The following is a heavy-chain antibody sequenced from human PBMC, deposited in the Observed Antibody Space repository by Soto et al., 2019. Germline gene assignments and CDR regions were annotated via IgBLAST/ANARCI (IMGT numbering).Heavy chain of an antibody. J-gene: IGHJ6*02. D-gene: IGHD2-8*01. V-gene: IGHV3-30-3*01. CDR1: GFTFSSYA. CDR3: ARDWMDAISPVGMDV. CDR2: ISYDGSNK. Sequence: GGSLRLSCAASGFTFSSYAMHWVRQAPGKGLEWVAVISYDGSNKYYADSVKGRFTISRDNSKNTLYLQMNSLRAEDTAVYYCARDWMDAISPVGMDVWGQGTTVTVSS.